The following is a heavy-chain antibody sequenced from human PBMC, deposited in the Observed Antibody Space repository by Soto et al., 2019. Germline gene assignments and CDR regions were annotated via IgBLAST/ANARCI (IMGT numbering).Heavy chain of an antibody. D-gene: IGHD4-17*01. Sequence: QQQLQESGPGLVKPSETLSLTCTFSGDSISSSKYIWGWIRQPPGKGLEWIGSIYYSGSPYYHSSLKSRVTISVDTSKNHFSLKLTSMTAADTAVYYCATLPHYGDPNAGFWGQGILVTVSS. J-gene: IGHJ4*02. CDR3: ATLPHYGDPNAGF. CDR2: IYYSGSP. V-gene: IGHV4-39*02. CDR1: GDSISSSKYI.